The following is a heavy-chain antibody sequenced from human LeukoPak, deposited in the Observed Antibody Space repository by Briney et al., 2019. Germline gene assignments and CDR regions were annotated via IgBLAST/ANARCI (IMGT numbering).Heavy chain of an antibody. CDR3: AKASTTSSYS. CDR2: ISSDGTNT. CDR1: GFNFSNYW. D-gene: IGHD2-2*01. Sequence: PGGSLRLPCVASGFNFSNYWMHWVRQAPGKGLVWVSRISSDGTNTNYADSVKGRFTSSGDNAKNTLYLQMSSLSAEDTAVYYCAKASTTSSYSWGQGTLVTVSA. V-gene: IGHV3-74*01. J-gene: IGHJ4*02.